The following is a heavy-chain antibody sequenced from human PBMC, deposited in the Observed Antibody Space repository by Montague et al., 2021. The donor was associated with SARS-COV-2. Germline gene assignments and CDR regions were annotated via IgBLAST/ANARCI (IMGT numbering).Heavy chain of an antibody. Sequence: SETLSLTCAVYTEAFNGYYWTWIRQPPGKGLEWIGEVSHPGSAKYNPSLKSRVTISVDVSKNQFPLKLSSVTAADTAVYYCAREAFGGVIDHWGQGTLVTVSS. V-gene: IGHV4-34*01. CDR3: AREAFGGVIDH. CDR2: VSHPGSA. CDR1: TEAFNGYY. J-gene: IGHJ4*02. D-gene: IGHD3-16*01.